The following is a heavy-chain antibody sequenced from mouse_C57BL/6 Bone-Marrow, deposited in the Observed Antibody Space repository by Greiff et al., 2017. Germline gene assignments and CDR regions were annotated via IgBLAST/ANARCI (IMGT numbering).Heavy chain of an antibody. V-gene: IGHV1-64*01. CDR2: IHPNSGST. Sequence: VQLQQSGAELVRPGTSVKVSCKASGYTFTSYWMHWVKQRPGQGLEWIGMIHPNSGSTNYNEKFKSKATLTVDKSSSTAYMQLSSLTSEDSAVYYCARSRGCYYAMDYWGQGTSVTVSS. J-gene: IGHJ4*01. CDR1: GYTFTSYW. CDR3: ARSRGCYYAMDY.